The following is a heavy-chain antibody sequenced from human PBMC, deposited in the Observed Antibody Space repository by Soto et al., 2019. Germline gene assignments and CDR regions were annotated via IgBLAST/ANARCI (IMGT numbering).Heavy chain of an antibody. CDR3: APHHSGSYPS. CDR1: GFTFSSYA. CDR2: ISYDGSNK. D-gene: IGHD1-26*01. V-gene: IGHV3-30-3*01. Sequence: QVQLVESGGGVVQPGRSLRLSCAASGFTFSSYAMHWVRQAPGKGLEWVAVISYDGSNKYYADSVKGRFTISRDNSKNTLYLQMNRLRAEDTAVYYCAPHHSGSYPSWGQGTLVTVSS. J-gene: IGHJ4*02.